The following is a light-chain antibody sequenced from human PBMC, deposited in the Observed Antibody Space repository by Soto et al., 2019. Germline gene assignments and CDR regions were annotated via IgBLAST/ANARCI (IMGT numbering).Light chain of an antibody. J-gene: IGKJ4*01. V-gene: IGKV3-15*01. CDR1: QSVSIY. CDR3: QQYNYWPLT. CDR2: GAS. Sequence: EIVMTQSPATLSVSPGERVTLSCRASQSVSIYLAWYQQRPGQAPRPLIYGASTRATGIPARVSASGSETEXTXTXNSXXXXDFAVYYCQQYNYWPLTFGGGTRVEI.